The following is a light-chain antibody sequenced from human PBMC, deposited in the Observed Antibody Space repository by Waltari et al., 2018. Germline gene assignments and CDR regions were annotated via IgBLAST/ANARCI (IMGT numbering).Light chain of an antibody. V-gene: IGKV3-15*01. CDR3: QQYNNWPPEDT. CDR2: GAS. CDR1: QSVSSN. J-gene: IGKJ2*01. Sequence: EIVMTQSPATLSVSPGERATLSCRASQSVSSNLAWYQQKPGQAPRLLNYGASTRATGIPARFSGSGSGTEFTLTISSLQSEDFAVYYCQQYNNWPPEDTFGQGTKLEIK.